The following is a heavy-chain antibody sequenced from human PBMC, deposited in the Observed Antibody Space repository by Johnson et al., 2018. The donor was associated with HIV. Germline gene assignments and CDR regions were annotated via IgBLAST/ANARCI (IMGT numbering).Heavy chain of an antibody. CDR1: GFTVSSNY. D-gene: IGHD2-21*02. CDR2: IYSGGSP. V-gene: IGHV3-66*01. Sequence: VHLVESGGGVVQPGGSLRLSCAASGFTVSSNYMSWVRQAPGKGLEWVSVIYSGGSPYYADSVKGRFTISRDNSKNTLYLQMNSMRAEDTAVYYCARDPGNLYCAGDCYPEDAFDIWGQGTMVTVSS. J-gene: IGHJ3*02. CDR3: ARDPGNLYCAGDCYPEDAFDI.